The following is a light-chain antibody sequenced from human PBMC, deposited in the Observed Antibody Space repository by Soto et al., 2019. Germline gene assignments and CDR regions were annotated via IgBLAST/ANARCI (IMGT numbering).Light chain of an antibody. V-gene: IGKV1-8*01. CDR2: AAS. CDR1: QGISSY. Sequence: AIRMTQSPSSFSASTGDRVTITCRASQGISSYLAWYQQKPGKAPKLLIYAASTLQSGAPSRFSGSGSGTDFTLTISCLQSEDFATYYCQQYYSYPQITFGGGTKVDIK. J-gene: IGKJ4*01. CDR3: QQYYSYPQIT.